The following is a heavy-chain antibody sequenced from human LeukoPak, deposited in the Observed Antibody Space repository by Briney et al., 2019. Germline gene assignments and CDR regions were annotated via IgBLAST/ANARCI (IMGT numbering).Heavy chain of an antibody. CDR3: AKEWWEPTRDDYFDY. CDR2: ISGSGVIT. J-gene: IGHJ4*02. Sequence: GGSLRLSCAASGFTFSNYAMSWVRQAAGKGLEWVSVISGSGVITYYADSVKGRFTISRDNSKNTLYLQMNSLRAEDTAVYYCAKEWWEPTRDDYFDYWGQGTLVTVSS. CDR1: GFTFSNYA. V-gene: IGHV3-23*01. D-gene: IGHD1-26*01.